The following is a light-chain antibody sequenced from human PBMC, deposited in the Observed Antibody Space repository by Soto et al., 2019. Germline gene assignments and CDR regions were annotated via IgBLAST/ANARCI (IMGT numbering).Light chain of an antibody. Sequence: DIQMTQSPSTLSASVGDRVTITCRASQSISSWLAWYQKKPGKAPNLLIYTGSSLQSGVPSRFSGSGSGTDFNLTINRLQTEDFATYYCQQAASFTITFGQGTRLEIK. CDR1: QSISSW. J-gene: IGKJ5*01. V-gene: IGKV1-12*01. CDR2: TGS. CDR3: QQAASFTIT.